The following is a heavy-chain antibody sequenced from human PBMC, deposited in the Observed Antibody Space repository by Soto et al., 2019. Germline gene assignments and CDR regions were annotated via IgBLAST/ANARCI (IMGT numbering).Heavy chain of an antibody. J-gene: IGHJ4*02. Sequence: GGSLRLSCVASGITFNNYWMTWVRQAPGRGLEWVANIKRDGSEKNYVDSVKGRFTISRDNTKNSVSLQMNDLRAEDTAFYFCATRPPGERYFGVIDFWGQGTLVTVSS. D-gene: IGHD3-3*01. V-gene: IGHV3-7*02. CDR2: IKRDGSEK. CDR1: GITFNNYW. CDR3: ATRPPGERYFGVIDF.